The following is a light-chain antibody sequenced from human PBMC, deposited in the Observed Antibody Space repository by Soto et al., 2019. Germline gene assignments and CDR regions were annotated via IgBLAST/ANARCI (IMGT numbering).Light chain of an antibody. V-gene: IGKV1-5*03. CDR2: KSS. CDR1: QSIDSW. Sequence: DVQMTQSPSTLSASVRDRVTITCRASQSIDSWLAWYQQKPGKAPKLLIYKSSSLASGVTTRFSGSGSGIEVSNTVSSPHPDNFGIQDCQQYDYFPYTFGKGTNLE. CDR3: QQYDYFPYT. J-gene: IGKJ2*01.